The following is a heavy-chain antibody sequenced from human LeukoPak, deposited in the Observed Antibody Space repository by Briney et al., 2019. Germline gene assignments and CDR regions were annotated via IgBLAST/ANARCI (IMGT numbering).Heavy chain of an antibody. V-gene: IGHV3-30*14. CDR3: ARANYDYGDYEAYFDY. D-gene: IGHD4-17*01. CDR1: GFTFSSYA. CDR2: ISYDGSNK. Sequence: GGSLRLSCAASGFTFSSYAMHWVRQAPGKGLEWVAVISYDGSNKYYADSVKGRFTISRDNSKNTLYLQMNSLRAEDTAVYYCARANYDYGDYEAYFDYWGQGTLVTVSS. J-gene: IGHJ4*02.